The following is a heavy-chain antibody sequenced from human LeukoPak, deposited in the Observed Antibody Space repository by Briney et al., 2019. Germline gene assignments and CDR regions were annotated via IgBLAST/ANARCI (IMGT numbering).Heavy chain of an antibody. Sequence: SQTLSLTCTVSGDSIGSGYWSWIRHRPGQGLEWIGYIYYSEASYYNPSLKSRVTISVDTSKTHFSLKLNSVTAAATAVYYCGRGQLVDVWGKGTTVTVSS. V-gene: IGHV4-31*03. D-gene: IGHD1-1*01. J-gene: IGHJ6*04. CDR3: GRGQLVDV. CDR1: GDSIGSGY. CDR2: IYYSEAS.